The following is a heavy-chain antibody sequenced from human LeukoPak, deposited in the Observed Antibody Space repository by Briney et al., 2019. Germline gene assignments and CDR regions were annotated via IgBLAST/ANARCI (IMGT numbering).Heavy chain of an antibody. V-gene: IGHV6-1*01. D-gene: IGHD2-2*01. CDR1: GDSVSSNSAA. CDR3: ARAVGYCSSTSCHPRWFDP. CDR2: TYYRSKWYN. Sequence: SQTLSLTCAISGDSVSSNSAAWNWIRQSPSRGLEWLGRTYYRSKWYNDYAVSVKSRITINPDTSKNQFSLKLSSVTAADTAVYYCARAVGYCSSTSCHPRWFDPWGQGTLVTVSS. J-gene: IGHJ5*02.